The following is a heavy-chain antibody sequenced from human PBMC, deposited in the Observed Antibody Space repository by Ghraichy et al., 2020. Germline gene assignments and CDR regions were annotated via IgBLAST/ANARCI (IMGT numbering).Heavy chain of an antibody. D-gene: IGHD5-12*01. CDR1: GGTVSSGSNY. CDR3: ARRLYSANDDY. CDR2: FKYTGST. J-gene: IGHJ4*02. V-gene: IGHV4-61*01. Sequence: ESLNISCTVSGGTVSSGSNYWTWMRQPPGEGLDWIGYFKYTGSTLYNVSLKSRVIISVDRSKNQFSLELSSVTAADTAIYYCARRLYSANDDYWGQGTLVTVSS.